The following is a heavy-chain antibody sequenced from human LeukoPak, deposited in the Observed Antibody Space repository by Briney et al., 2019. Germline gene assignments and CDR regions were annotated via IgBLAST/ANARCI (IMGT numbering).Heavy chain of an antibody. CDR2: IYTSGST. Sequence: PSETLSLTCTVSGGSISSSSYYWGWIRQPPGKGLEWIGRIYTSGSTNYNPSLKSRVTMSVDTSKNQFSLKLSSVTAADTAVYYCAREGGGADYWGQGTLVTVSS. D-gene: IGHD1-26*01. CDR3: AREGGGADY. V-gene: IGHV4-39*07. CDR1: GGSISSSSYY. J-gene: IGHJ4*02.